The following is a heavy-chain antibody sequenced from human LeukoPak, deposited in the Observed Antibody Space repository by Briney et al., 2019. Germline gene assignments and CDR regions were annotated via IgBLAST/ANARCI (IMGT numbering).Heavy chain of an antibody. J-gene: IGHJ3*02. CDR1: GGSFSGYY. CDR2: INHSGST. D-gene: IGHD2-15*01. CDR3: ARDRVAWVAFDI. V-gene: IGHV4-34*01. Sequence: SETLSLTCAVYGGSFSGYYWSWIRQPPGKGLERIGEINHSGSTNYNPSLKSRVTISVDTSKNQFSLKLSSVTAADTAVYYCARDRVAWVAFDIWGQGTMVTVSS.